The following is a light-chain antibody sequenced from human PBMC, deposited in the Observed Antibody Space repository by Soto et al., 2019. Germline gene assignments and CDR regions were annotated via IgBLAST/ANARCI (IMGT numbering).Light chain of an antibody. CDR3: LLYYGGVYV. CDR2: STS. J-gene: IGLJ1*01. CDR1: TGAVTSGYY. Sequence: QAVVTQEPSLTVSPGGTVTLTFASSTGAVTSGYYPNWFQQKPGQAPRSLIYSTSNTHSWTPARFSGSRLGGKAALTLSGVQAEDEADYCCLLYYGGVYVFGTGTKLTVL. V-gene: IGLV7-43*01.